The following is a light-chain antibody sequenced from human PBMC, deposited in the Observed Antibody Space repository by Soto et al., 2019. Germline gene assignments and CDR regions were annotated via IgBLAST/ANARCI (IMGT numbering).Light chain of an antibody. CDR3: QQYHRYRT. V-gene: IGKV1-5*01. CDR1: QSISKW. CDR2: DVS. J-gene: IGKJ1*01. Sequence: DIQMTQSPSTLSASVGDRVTITCRASQSISKWLAWYQQKPGKAPKLLMYDVSSLESGVPSRFSGSGSGAEFTLTISRLQSDDFTTYYCQQYHRYRTFGQGTKLEIK.